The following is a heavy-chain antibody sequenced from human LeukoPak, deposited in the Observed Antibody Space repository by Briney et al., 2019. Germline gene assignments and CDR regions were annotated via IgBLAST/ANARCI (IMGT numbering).Heavy chain of an antibody. CDR1: GFTFSSYW. V-gene: IGHV3-74*01. CDR3: ARGQQLVD. D-gene: IGHD6-13*01. J-gene: IGHJ4*02. CDR2: TDGSST. Sequence: GGSLRLSCAASGFTFSSYWMHWVRQAPGKGLVWVSRTDGSSTSYADSVKGRFTISRDNAKNTLYLQMNSPRAEDTAVYYCARGQQLVDWGQGTLVTVSS.